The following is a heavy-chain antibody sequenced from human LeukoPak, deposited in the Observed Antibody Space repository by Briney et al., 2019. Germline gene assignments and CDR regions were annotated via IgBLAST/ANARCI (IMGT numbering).Heavy chain of an antibody. CDR2: ISGSGGST. J-gene: IGHJ6*03. CDR3: AKDLKTVTIGRLMDV. V-gene: IGHV3-23*01. D-gene: IGHD4-17*01. Sequence: PGGSLRLSCAASGFTFSSYAMSWVRQAPGKGLEWVSAISGSGGSTYYADSVKGRFTISRDNSKNTLYLQMNSLRAEDTAVYYYAKDLKTVTIGRLMDVWGKGTTVTVSS. CDR1: GFTFSSYA.